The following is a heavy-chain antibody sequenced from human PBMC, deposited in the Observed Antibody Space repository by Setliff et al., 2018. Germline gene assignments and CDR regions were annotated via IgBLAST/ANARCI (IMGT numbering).Heavy chain of an antibody. Sequence: PSETLSLTCTVSGYSIDTDIWWSWVRQSPGKGLEWIGEIYLGGSPTYNPSLKSRVTISIYKSKNQLSLDLTSVTAADTAVYYCARNWHWGFDPWGRGALVTVSS. CDR2: IYLGGSP. J-gene: IGHJ5*02. V-gene: IGHV4-4*02. CDR3: ARNWHWGFDP. CDR1: GYSIDTDIW. D-gene: IGHD1-7*01.